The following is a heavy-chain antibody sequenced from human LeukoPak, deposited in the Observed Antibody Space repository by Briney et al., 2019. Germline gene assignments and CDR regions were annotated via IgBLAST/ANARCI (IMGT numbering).Heavy chain of an antibody. CDR1: GGSISSSNW. V-gene: IGHV4-4*02. Sequence: SETLSLTCAVSGGSISSSNWWSWVRQPPGKGLEWIGEIYHSGSTNYNPSLKSRVTISVDKSKNQFSLKLSSVTAADTAVYYCARWTYYYDSSGYYFEDAFDIWGQGTMVTVSS. D-gene: IGHD3-22*01. J-gene: IGHJ3*02. CDR2: IYHSGST. CDR3: ARWTYYYDSSGYYFEDAFDI.